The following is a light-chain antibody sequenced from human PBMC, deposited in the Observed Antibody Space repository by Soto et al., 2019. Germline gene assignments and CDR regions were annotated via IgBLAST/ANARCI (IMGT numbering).Light chain of an antibody. CDR2: DAS. CDR1: QSVDSY. J-gene: IGKJ4*01. V-gene: IGKV3-11*01. Sequence: TQSPATLSLSPGERATLSCRASQSVDSYLAWYQQKPGQAPRLLIYDASNRATGIPARFSGSGSGTDFTLTISRLEPEDSAVYYCQQYGTSPTFGGGTKVDIK. CDR3: QQYGTSPT.